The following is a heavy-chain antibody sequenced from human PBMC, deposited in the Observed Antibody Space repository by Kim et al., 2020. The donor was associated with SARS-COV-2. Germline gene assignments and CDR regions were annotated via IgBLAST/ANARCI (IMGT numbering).Heavy chain of an antibody. CDR2: INSGSSRT. Sequence: GGSLRLSCAASGFTFSSYWMHWVRQAPGKGLVWVSRINSGSSRTYYADSVKGRFTISRDNAKNTLYLQMNSLRADDTAVYYCASGAYRSGWDELYWGQG. CDR3: ASGAYRSGWDELY. J-gene: IGHJ1*01. CDR1: GFTFSSYW. D-gene: IGHD6-19*01. V-gene: IGHV3-74*01.